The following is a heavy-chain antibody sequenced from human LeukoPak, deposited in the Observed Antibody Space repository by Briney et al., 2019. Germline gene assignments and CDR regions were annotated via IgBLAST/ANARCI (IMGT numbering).Heavy chain of an antibody. V-gene: IGHV4-30-4*01. D-gene: IGHD3-22*01. CDR2: IYYSGST. J-gene: IGHJ3*02. Sequence: SQTLSLTCTVSGGSISSGDYYWSWIRQPPGKGLEWIGYIYYSGSTYYNPSLKSRVTISVDTSKNQFSLKLSSVTAADTAVYYCAGRLSYYYEEGHAFDIWGQGTMVTVSS. CDR3: AGRLSYYYEEGHAFDI. CDR1: GGSISSGDYY.